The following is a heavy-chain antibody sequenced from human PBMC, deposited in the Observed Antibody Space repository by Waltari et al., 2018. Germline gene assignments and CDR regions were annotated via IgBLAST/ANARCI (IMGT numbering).Heavy chain of an antibody. CDR2: IHQSGDT. Sequence: QVQLRESGPGLVRPSETLSLTCTVYGYSMTTGSWWTWVRQSPGKGLEWIGEIHQSGDTNYNPSLKRRVTLSIDKSRDVFSVQLTSVTAADTAVYYCATRDVYSGSPCWGQGTLVAVSS. CDR3: ATRDVYSGSPC. CDR1: GYSMTTGSW. V-gene: IGHV4-4*02. J-gene: IGHJ4*01. D-gene: IGHD1-26*01.